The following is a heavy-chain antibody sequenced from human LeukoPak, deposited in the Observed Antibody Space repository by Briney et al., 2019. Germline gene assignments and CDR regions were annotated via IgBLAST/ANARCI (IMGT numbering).Heavy chain of an antibody. CDR1: GFSFSSYA. Sequence: GGSLKLSCAASGFSFSSYAMSWVRQAPGKGLEWVSSISGSGDNTYYADSVKGRFTISRDTSKNTLYLHMNSLRAEDTAVYYCAKEKTTVTTYCPDVWGQGTTVTVSS. J-gene: IGHJ6*02. V-gene: IGHV3-23*01. D-gene: IGHD4-17*01. CDR3: AKEKTTVTTYCPDV. CDR2: ISGSGDNT.